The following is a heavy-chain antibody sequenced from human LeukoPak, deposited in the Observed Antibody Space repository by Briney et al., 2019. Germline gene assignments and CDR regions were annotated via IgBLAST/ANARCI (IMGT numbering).Heavy chain of an antibody. Sequence: PGGSLRLSCTASGFSLSNYAMSWVRQAPGKGPEWVSSISGSAGGAYYADSVKGRFTISRDNFKNTLYLQMHSLRAEDTAVYYCATEYHCTYWGQGTLVTVSS. CDR1: GFSLSNYA. D-gene: IGHD2-8*01. CDR3: ATEYHCTY. V-gene: IGHV3-23*01. J-gene: IGHJ4*02. CDR2: ISGSAGGA.